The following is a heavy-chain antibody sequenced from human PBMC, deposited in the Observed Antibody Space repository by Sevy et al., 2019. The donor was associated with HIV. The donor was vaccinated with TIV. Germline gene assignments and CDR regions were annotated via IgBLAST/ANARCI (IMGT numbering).Heavy chain of an antibody. CDR3: ARFSFPYDFWSGYSENYYYGMDV. V-gene: IGHV4-38-2*01. CDR2: IYHSGST. Sequence: SETLSLTCAVSGYSISSGYYWGWIRQPPGKGLEWIGSIYHSGSTYYNPSLKSRVTISVDTSKNQFSLKLSSVTAADTAVYYCARFSFPYDFWSGYSENYYYGMDVWGQGTTVTVSS. J-gene: IGHJ6*02. D-gene: IGHD3-3*01. CDR1: GYSISSGYY.